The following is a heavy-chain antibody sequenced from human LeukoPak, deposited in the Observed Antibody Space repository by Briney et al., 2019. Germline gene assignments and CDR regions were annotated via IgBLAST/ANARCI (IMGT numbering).Heavy chain of an antibody. J-gene: IGHJ4*02. V-gene: IGHV1-18*01. CDR1: GYTFTNYG. CDR2: TSTYNGNT. CDR3: GRDEAGFGTTPLDY. Sequence: ASVKVSCKASGYTFTNYGITWVRQAPGRGLQCMGGTSTYNGNTHYAQRFQGRVTMTTDTSTSTVYMELRSLRSDDTAVYYCGRDEAGFGTTPLDYWGQGTLVTVSS. D-gene: IGHD2-8*01.